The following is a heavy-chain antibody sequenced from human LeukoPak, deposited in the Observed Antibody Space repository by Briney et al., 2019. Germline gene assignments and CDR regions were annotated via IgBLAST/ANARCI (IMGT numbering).Heavy chain of an antibody. CDR1: GCLFTSYW. CDR2: IYTGDSDT. D-gene: IGHD2-8*01. J-gene: IGHJ4*02. CDR3: ARHNGDDYGDY. Sequence: GGPLQISCKGSGCLFTSYWIGWGRQLPGKGLEWMGIIYTGDSDTRYSPSFQGQVTISAAKSISTAYLQWSSLKASNTAMYYCARHNGDDYGDYWGQGTLVTVSS. V-gene: IGHV5-51*01.